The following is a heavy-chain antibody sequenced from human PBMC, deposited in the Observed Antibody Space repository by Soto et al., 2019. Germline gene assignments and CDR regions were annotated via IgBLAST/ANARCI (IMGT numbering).Heavy chain of an antibody. CDR3: ARGVDVMAKYKQ. CDR2: VVPLFGTP. J-gene: IGHJ1*01. D-gene: IGHD5-12*01. Sequence: QVQLVQSGAELKEPGSSVKVSCKTSGGSFSMYAITWARQAPGQGLEWLGGVVPLFGTPNYAQKFLDRVTITADESKSTVYMELSSLRSEDTAVYYCARGVDVMAKYKQWGQGSLVTVSS. V-gene: IGHV1-69*01. CDR1: GGSFSMYA.